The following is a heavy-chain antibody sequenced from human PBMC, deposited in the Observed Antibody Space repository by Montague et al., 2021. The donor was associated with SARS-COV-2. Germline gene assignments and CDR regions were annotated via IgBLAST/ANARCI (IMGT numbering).Heavy chain of an antibody. Sequence: SETLSLICTVSGGSISSYYWSWIRQPPGKGLEWIGYIYYSGCTNYNPSLKSRVTISVGTSKNQFSLKLSSVTAADTAVYYCARDSHYYDSSGHFDYWGQGTLVTVSS. CDR3: ARDSHYYDSSGHFDY. CDR1: GGSISSYY. D-gene: IGHD3-22*01. V-gene: IGHV4-59*13. CDR2: IYYSGCT. J-gene: IGHJ4*02.